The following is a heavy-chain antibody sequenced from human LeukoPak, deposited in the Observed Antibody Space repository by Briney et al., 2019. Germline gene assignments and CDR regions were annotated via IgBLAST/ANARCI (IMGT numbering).Heavy chain of an antibody. V-gene: IGHV3-74*01. CDR2: INSDGSST. D-gene: IGHD3-22*01. Sequence: QPGGSLRLSCAVSGLSFNTYWMYWVRQAPGKGLVWFSRINSDGSSTTYADSVKGRFTVSRDNAKNTLYLQMNSLIAEDTAFYYCAREKSSGYIQSSRDYWGQGVLVSVSS. CDR3: AREKSSGYIQSSRDY. CDR1: GLSFNTYW. J-gene: IGHJ4*02.